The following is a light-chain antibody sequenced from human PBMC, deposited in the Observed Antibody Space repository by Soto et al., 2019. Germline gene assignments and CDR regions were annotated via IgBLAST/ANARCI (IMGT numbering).Light chain of an antibody. CDR1: SSDVGGYNY. CDR2: NVS. V-gene: IGLV2-14*01. CDR3: SSYTSSSTVV. J-gene: IGLJ2*01. Sequence: QSVLTQPASVSGSPGQSITISCTGTSSDVGGYNYVSWYQQHSGKAPKLMIYNVSNRPSGVSNRFSGSKSDNTASLTISGLQAEDEADYYCSSYTSSSTVVFGGGTKVTVL.